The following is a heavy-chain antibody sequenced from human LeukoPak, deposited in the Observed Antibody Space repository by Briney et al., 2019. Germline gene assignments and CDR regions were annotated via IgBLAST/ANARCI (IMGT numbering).Heavy chain of an antibody. J-gene: IGHJ4*02. D-gene: IGHD4-11*01. CDR1: GYTFTSYD. CDR3: ARGHDYSNQFDY. Sequence: GASVTVSCKASGYTFTSYDINWVRQATGQGLEWMGWMNPNSGNTGYAQKFQGRVTMTRNTSISTAYMELSSLRSEDTAVYYCARGHDYSNQFDYWGQGTLVTVSS. CDR2: MNPNSGNT. V-gene: IGHV1-8*01.